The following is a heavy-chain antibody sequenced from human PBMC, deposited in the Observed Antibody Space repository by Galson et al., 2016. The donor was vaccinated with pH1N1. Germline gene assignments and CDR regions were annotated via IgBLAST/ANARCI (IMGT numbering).Heavy chain of an antibody. J-gene: IGHJ4*02. Sequence: LSLTCTVSGGSISSGDYYWSWIRQPPGKGLEWIGYIYYSGSTYYNPSLKSRVTISVDTFKNQFSLKLSSVTAAATAVYYCARTGYGAGTPDFDYWGQGTLVTVSS. D-gene: IGHD6-19*01. V-gene: IGHV4-30-4*01. CDR3: ARTGYGAGTPDFDY. CDR2: IYYSGST. CDR1: GGSISSGDYY.